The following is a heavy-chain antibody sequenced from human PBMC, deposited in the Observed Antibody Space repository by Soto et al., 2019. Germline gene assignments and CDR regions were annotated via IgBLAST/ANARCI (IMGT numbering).Heavy chain of an antibody. CDR1: GGTFGSYA. CDR3: ATALGCRSTSCTLDY. V-gene: IGHV1-69*01. J-gene: IGHJ4*02. D-gene: IGHD2-2*01. CDR2: IIPVSGAA. Sequence: QVQLVQSGAEVKKPGSSVKVSCKASGGTFGSYAFSWVRQAPGQGLEWMGWIIPVSGAAHYAQKFQGRVTITADESTSTSYMALSSLSSQDTAVYYCATALGCRSTSCTLDYWGQGTRVIVSS.